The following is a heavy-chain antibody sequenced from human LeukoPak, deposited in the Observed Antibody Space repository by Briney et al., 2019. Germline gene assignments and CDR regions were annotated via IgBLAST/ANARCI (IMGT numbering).Heavy chain of an antibody. CDR3: ARRADGYKAPFDY. CDR1: GASISSSSFH. D-gene: IGHD5-24*01. V-gene: IGHV4-39*01. J-gene: IGHJ4*02. CDR2: IYYSGNT. Sequence: SETLSLTCTVSGASISSSSFHWGWIRQPPGKGLEWIGSIYYSGNTYFNPSLNSRVTISIDTSKNQFSLKLSSVTAADTAIYYCARRADGYKAPFDYWGQGTLVTVSS.